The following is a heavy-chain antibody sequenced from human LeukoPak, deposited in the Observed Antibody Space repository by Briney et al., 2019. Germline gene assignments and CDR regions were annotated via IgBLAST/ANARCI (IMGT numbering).Heavy chain of an antibody. CDR2: IYTSGST. D-gene: IGHD6-19*01. V-gene: IGHV4-4*07. Sequence: PSETLSLTCTVSGGSISSYYWSWIRQPAGKGLEWIGRIYTSGSTNYNPSLKSRVTMSVDTSKNQFSLKLSSVTAADTAVYYCARAQSSGCPYYYYYMDVWGKGTTVTVSS. J-gene: IGHJ6*03. CDR3: ARAQSSGCPYYYYYMDV. CDR1: GGSISSYY.